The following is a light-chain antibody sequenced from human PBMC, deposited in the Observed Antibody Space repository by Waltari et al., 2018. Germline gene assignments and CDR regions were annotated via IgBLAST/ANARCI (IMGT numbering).Light chain of an antibody. J-gene: IGLJ2*01. CDR1: LSNNGSNA. CDR2: SNG. Sequence: QSLLTQPPSVSGTPGQRVIISCSGSLSNNGSNAVSWYQKFPGTAPKVLIHSNGRRPAGVPDRFSSSKSGTSASLAISGLQSADEADYYCSAWDDSLNGHVVFGGGTKLTVL. V-gene: IGLV1-44*01. CDR3: SAWDDSLNGHVV.